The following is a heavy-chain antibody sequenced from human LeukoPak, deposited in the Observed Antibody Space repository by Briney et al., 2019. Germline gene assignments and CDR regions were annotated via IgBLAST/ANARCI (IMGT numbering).Heavy chain of an antibody. J-gene: IGHJ5*02. CDR1: GGSISSYY. CDR2: IYYSGST. D-gene: IGHD1-26*01. Sequence: SQTLSLTCTVSGGSISSYYWSWIRQPPGKGLEWIGYIYYSGSTNYNPSLKSRVTISVDTSKNQFSLKLSSVTAADTAVYYCARVISGSHLAFDPWGQGTLVTVSS. V-gene: IGHV4-59*01. CDR3: ARVISGSHLAFDP.